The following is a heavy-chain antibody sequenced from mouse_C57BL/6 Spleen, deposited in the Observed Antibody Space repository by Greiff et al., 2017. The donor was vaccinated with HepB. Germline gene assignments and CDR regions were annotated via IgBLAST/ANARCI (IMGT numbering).Heavy chain of an antibody. J-gene: IGHJ2*01. CDR3: ARDRYYGSSSFDY. D-gene: IGHD1-1*01. V-gene: IGHV5-4*01. Sequence: EVKLVESGGGLVKPGGSLKLSCAASGFTFSSYAMSWVRQTAEKRLEWGATISDGGSYTYYPDNVKGRFTISRDNAKNNLYLPMRHLKSEETAMYYCARDRYYGSSSFDYWGQGTTLTVSS. CDR2: ISDGGSYT. CDR1: GFTFSSYA.